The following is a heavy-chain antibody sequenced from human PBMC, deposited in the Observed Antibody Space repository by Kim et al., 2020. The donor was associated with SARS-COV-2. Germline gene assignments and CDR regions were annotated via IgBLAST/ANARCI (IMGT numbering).Heavy chain of an antibody. Sequence: SETLSLTCTVSGDSISSTNFFWGWIRQPPGKGPEWIASIQNTGYIYYNPSLRSRLTISLDTSKNQFSLKVDSVTAADTAVYYCVRDRARGTEGVDHWGQG. J-gene: IGHJ4*02. CDR1: GDSISSTNFF. D-gene: IGHD1-1*01. CDR2: IQNTGYI. CDR3: VRDRARGTEGVDH. V-gene: IGHV4-39*07.